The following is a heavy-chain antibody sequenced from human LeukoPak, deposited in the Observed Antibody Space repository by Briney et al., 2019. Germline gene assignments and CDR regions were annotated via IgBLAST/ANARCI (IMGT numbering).Heavy chain of an antibody. Sequence: SETLSLTCTVSGYSISSGYYWGWIRQPPGKGLEWTGSIYHSESTYYNPSLKSRVTISVDTSKNQFSLKLSSVTAADTAVYYCARVGGYSYGLYYFDYWGQGTLVTVSS. CDR1: GYSISSGYY. V-gene: IGHV4-38-2*02. J-gene: IGHJ4*02. D-gene: IGHD5-18*01. CDR2: IYHSEST. CDR3: ARVGGYSYGLYYFDY.